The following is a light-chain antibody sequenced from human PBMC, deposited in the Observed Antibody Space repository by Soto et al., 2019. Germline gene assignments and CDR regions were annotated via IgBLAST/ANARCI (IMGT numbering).Light chain of an antibody. J-gene: IGKJ4*01. V-gene: IGKV1-9*01. CDR3: QQLTTYPVT. CDR2: VAS. CDR1: QGISRY. Sequence: IQLTQSPSSLSASVGGSVTITCRASQGISRYLSWYQQKPGRAPKLLISVASTLLSGVQARVSCSGSGTEFTHSSTRLQLEDFARYLGQQLTTYPVTCVGGAKVDNK.